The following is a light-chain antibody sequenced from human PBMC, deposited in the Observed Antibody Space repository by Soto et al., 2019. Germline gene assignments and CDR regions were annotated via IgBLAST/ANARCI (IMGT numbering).Light chain of an antibody. V-gene: IGKV3-15*01. CDR3: QQYNNWPRT. CDR2: DAS. Sequence: EVVMTQSPATLSVSPGERATLSCRASQSVSSNLAWYQQKPAQAPRLLIFDASTRATGIPARFSGSGSGTEFSLTISSLQSEDFGIYYCQQYNNWPRTFGRGTKVDIK. CDR1: QSVSSN. J-gene: IGKJ1*01.